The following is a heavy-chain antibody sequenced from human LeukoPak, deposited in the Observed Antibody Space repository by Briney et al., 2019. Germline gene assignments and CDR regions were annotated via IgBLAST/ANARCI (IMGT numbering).Heavy chain of an antibody. V-gene: IGHV3-53*01. CDR2: IYSGGST. Sequence: QSGGSLRLSCAASGFTVSSNYMSWVRQAPGKGLEWVSVIYSGGSTYYADSVKGRFTISRDNSKNTLFLQMNSLRVEDTAVYYCARDPPGIAASGTYYWGQGTLVTVSS. CDR3: ARDPPGIAASGTYY. CDR1: GFTVSSNY. J-gene: IGHJ4*02. D-gene: IGHD6-13*01.